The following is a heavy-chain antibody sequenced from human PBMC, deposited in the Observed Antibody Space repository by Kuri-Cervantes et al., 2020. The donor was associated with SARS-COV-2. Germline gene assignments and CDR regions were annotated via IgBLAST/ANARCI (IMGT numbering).Heavy chain of an antibody. CDR1: GGSISSYY. D-gene: IGHD3-3*01. V-gene: IGHV4-59*01. Sequence: SETLSLTCTVSGGSISSYYWSWIRQPPGKGLEWIGYIYYSGSTNYNPSLKSRVTISVDTSKNQFSLKLSSVTAADTAVYYCARHTPSYYDFWSGYLIYYGMGVWGQGTTVTVSS. CDR2: IYYSGST. J-gene: IGHJ6*02. CDR3: ARHTPSYYDFWSGYLIYYGMGV.